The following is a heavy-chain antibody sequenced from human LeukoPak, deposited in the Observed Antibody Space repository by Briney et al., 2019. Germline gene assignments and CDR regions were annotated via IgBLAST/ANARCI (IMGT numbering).Heavy chain of an antibody. CDR3: ARGRAAPTGRWFDP. CDR2: INPNGNNR. CDR1: GCTFTSYD. V-gene: IGHV1-8*01. J-gene: IGHJ5*02. D-gene: IGHD6-13*01. Sequence: ASVKVSCKTSGCTFTSYDINWVRQATGRGLEWMGWINPNGNNRGYAQRFQGRVTMTWDTSISTAYMELSSLRSDDTAVYYCARGRAAPTGRWFDPWGQGTLVTVSS.